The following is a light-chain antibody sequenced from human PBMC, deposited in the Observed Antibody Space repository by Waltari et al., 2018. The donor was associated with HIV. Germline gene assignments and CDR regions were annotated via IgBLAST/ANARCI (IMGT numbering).Light chain of an antibody. CDR3: ESADNSGTYWV. CDR2: KDT. V-gene: IGLV3-25*03. CDR1: ALPTQY. J-gene: IGLJ3*02. Sequence: SYELTQPPSVSVSPGQTAKITCSGDALPTQYAPWYQQKPGQAPLLVIYKDTQRPSWIPERFSGSHSGTTVTLIISGVQAEDEADYYCESADNSGTYWVFGGGTKLSVL.